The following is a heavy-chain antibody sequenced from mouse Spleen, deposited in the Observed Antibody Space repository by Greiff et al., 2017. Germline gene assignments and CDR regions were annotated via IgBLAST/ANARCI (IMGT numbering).Heavy chain of an antibody. Sequence: VQLQQSGPELVKPGASVKIPCKASGYTFTDYNMDWVKQSHGKSLEWIGDINPNNGGTIYNQKFKGKATLTVDKSSSTAYMELRSLTSEDTAVYYCATEVDWYFDVWGAGTTVTVSS. V-gene: IGHV1-18*01. CDR1: GYTFTDYN. J-gene: IGHJ1*01. CDR2: INPNNGGT. CDR3: ATEVDWYFDV.